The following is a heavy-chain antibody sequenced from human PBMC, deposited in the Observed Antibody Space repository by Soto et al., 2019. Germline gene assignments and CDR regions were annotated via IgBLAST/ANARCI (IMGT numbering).Heavy chain of an antibody. CDR1: GGSISSSSYY. CDR2: IYYSGST. V-gene: IGHV4-39*01. Sequence: SETLSLTCTVSGGSISSSSYYWGWIRQPPGKGLEWIGSIYYSGSTYYNPSLKSRVTISVDTSKNQFSLKLSSVTAADTAVYYCARHSHCSGGSCYKGTFDYWGQGTLVTVSS. J-gene: IGHJ4*02. D-gene: IGHD2-15*01. CDR3: ARHSHCSGGSCYKGTFDY.